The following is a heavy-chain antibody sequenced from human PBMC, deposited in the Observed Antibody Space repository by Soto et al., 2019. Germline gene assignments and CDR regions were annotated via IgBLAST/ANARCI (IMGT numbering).Heavy chain of an antibody. Sequence: ASVKVSCKASGYTFTSYYMHWVRQAPGQGLEWMGIINPSGGSTSYAQKFQGRVTMTRDTSTSTAYMELSSLRSEDTAVYYCATLVVLGAFDIWGQGTMVTVSS. J-gene: IGHJ3*02. V-gene: IGHV1-46*01. CDR2: INPSGGST. CDR1: GYTFTSYY. D-gene: IGHD2-15*01. CDR3: ATLVVLGAFDI.